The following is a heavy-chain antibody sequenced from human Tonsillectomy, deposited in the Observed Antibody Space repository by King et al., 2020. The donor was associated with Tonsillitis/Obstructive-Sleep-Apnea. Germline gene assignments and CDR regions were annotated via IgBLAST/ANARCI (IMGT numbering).Heavy chain of an antibody. D-gene: IGHD6-13*01. Sequence: QLVQSGAEVKKPGESLRISCKGSGYSFTSYWISWVRQMPGKGLEWMGRIDPSDSYTNYSPSFQGHVTISADKSISTAYLQWSSLKASDTAMYYCARHADSRSWTGIDAFDIWGQGTMVTVSS. V-gene: IGHV5-10-1*01. CDR2: IDPSDSYT. J-gene: IGHJ3*02. CDR1: GYSFTSYW. CDR3: ARHADSRSWTGIDAFDI.